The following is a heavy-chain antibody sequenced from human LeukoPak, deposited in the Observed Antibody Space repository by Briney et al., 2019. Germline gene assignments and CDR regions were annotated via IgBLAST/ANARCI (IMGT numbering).Heavy chain of an antibody. V-gene: IGHV1-69*13. CDR3: ASSRLYSSSWYYFDY. CDR2: IIPIFGTA. Sequence: ASVKVSCKASGGTFSSYAISWVRQAPGQGLEWMGGIIPIFGTANYAQKFQGRVTITADESTSTAYMELSSLRSEDTAVYYCASSRLYSSSWYYFDYWGQGTLVTVSS. D-gene: IGHD6-13*01. J-gene: IGHJ4*02. CDR1: GGTFSSYA.